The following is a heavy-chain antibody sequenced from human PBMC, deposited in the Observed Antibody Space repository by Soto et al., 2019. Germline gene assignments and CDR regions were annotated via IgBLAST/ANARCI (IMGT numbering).Heavy chain of an antibody. CDR1: VFTFSDYY. CDR2: ITSRGSTM. CDR3: AGQYDPVPRSAFDI. J-gene: IGHJ3*02. Sequence: SLRLSCSASVFTFSDYYMSWIRQAPGKGLEWVSYITSRGSTMDYADSVKGRFTISRDNGKKSLYLQMNSLRAEDTAVYYCAGQYDPVPRSAFDIWGQGTMVTVSS. D-gene: IGHD3-16*01. V-gene: IGHV3-11*01.